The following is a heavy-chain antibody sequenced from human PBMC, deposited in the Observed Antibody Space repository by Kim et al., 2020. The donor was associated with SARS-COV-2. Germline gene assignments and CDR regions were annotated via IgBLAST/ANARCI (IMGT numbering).Heavy chain of an antibody. CDR1: GGSFSGYY. CDR2: INHSGST. D-gene: IGHD6-25*01. Sequence: SETLSLTCAVYGGSFSGYYWSWIRQPPGKGLEWIGEINHSGSTNYNPSLKSRVTISIDTSKNQFSLKLSSVTAADTAVYYCARGSATRDRCIDYWGQGTLFPVSS. J-gene: IGHJ4*02. CDR3: ARGSATRDRCIDY. V-gene: IGHV4-34*01.